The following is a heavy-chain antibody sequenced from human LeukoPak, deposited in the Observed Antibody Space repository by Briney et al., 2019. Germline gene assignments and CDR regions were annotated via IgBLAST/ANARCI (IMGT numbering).Heavy chain of an antibody. Sequence: QAGRSLRLSCTASGFTFGDYAMSWFRQAPGKGLEWVGNIKEDGSEKYYVDSVKGRFTISRDNAKNSLYLQMNSLRAEDTAVYYCARDSFETDIDYWGQGTLVTVSS. CDR1: GFTFGDYA. J-gene: IGHJ4*02. CDR3: ARDSFETDIDY. CDR2: IKEDGSEK. D-gene: IGHD1-14*01. V-gene: IGHV3-7*01.